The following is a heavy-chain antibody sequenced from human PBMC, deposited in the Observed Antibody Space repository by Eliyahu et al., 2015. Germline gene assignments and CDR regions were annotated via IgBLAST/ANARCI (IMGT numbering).Heavy chain of an antibody. CDR3: AKDFDGFNLMAMHY. D-gene: IGHD5-24*01. Sequence: LEWVAVISSDGRAQYYTESVKGRFSVSRDNSKNTVYLQMRNVGGEDSGIYFCAKDFDGFNLMAMHYWGQGTPVTVTS. J-gene: IGHJ4*02. CDR2: ISSDGRAQ. V-gene: IGHV3-30-3*02.